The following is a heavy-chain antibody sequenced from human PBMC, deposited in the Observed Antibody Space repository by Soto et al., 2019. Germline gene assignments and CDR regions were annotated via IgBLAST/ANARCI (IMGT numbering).Heavy chain of an antibody. J-gene: IGHJ4*02. CDR1: GGSFSGYY. Sequence: QVQLQQWGAGLLKPSETLSLTCAVYGGSFSGYYWNWIRQPPGKGLEWIGEINHSGSTNYNPSLKSRITTSQATSKNHFPLNLSSTTATDTAYYYSARGYASNPDYWGQGTLVTVSS. CDR3: ARGYASNPDY. CDR2: INHSGST. V-gene: IGHV4-34*01. D-gene: IGHD2-2*01.